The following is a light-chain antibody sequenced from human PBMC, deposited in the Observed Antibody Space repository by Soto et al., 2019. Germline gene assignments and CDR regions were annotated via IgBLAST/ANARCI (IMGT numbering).Light chain of an antibody. V-gene: IGLV4-69*01. J-gene: IGLJ3*02. CDR2: VNSDGSH. Sequence: QLVLTQSPSASASLGASVKLTCTLSSGHSSYAIAWHQQRPEKGPRFLMKVNSDGSHTKGDGIPDRISGSSSGTERYLTISSLQSEDEAEYYCQTWGSGIQVFGGGTQLTVL. CDR1: SGHSSYA. CDR3: QTWGSGIQV.